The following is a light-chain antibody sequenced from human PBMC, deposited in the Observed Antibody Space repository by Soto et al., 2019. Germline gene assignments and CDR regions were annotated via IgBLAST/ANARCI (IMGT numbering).Light chain of an antibody. CDR1: SSDVGAYNY. CDR3: CSYARSKNGV. V-gene: IGLV2-8*01. Sequence: QSALTQPPSAFGSPGQSVTIPCTGTSSDVGAYNYVSWYQHHPGRAPKLIIYDDNGRPSGVPDRFSASKSGNTASLTVSGLQGEDEADYYCCSYARSKNGVFGGGTKLTVL. J-gene: IGLJ3*02. CDR2: DDN.